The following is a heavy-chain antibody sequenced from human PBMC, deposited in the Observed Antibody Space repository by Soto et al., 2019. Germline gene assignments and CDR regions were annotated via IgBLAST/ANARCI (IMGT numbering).Heavy chain of an antibody. CDR2: FDPEDGET. J-gene: IGHJ6*02. V-gene: IGHV1-24*01. CDR1: GYTLTELS. D-gene: IGHD4-17*01. Sequence: ASVKVSCKVSGYTLTELSMHWVRQAPGKGLEWMGGFDPEDGETIYAQKFQGRVTMTEDTSTDTAYMELSSLRSEDTAVYYCATATCGDSIDTRILTSYYYYYYGMDVWGQGTTVTVSS. CDR3: ATATCGDSIDTRILTSYYYYYYGMDV.